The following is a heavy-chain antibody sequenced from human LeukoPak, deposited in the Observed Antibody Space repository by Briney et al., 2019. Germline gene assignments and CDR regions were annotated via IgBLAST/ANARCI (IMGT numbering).Heavy chain of an antibody. J-gene: IGHJ4*02. Sequence: SETLSLTCAVSGGSISSSNWWSWVRQPPGKGLEWIGEIYHSGSTNYNPSLKSRVTISVDKSKNQFSLKLSSVTAADTAVYYCARVRIAVDEVHFDYWGQGTLVTVSS. D-gene: IGHD6-19*01. CDR1: GGSISSSNW. V-gene: IGHV4-4*02. CDR3: ARVRIAVDEVHFDY. CDR2: IYHSGST.